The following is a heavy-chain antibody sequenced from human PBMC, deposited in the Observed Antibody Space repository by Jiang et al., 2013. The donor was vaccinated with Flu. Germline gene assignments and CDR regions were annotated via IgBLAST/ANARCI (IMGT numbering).Heavy chain of an antibody. CDR3: ARLYCSGGSCYLDY. D-gene: IGHD2-15*01. Sequence: GASVKVSCKASGYTFTGYYMHWVRQAPGQGLEWMGRINPNSGGTNYAQKFQGRVTMTRDTSISTAYMELSRLRSDDTAVYYCARLYCSGGSCYLDYWGQGTLVTVSS. CDR2: INPNSGGT. V-gene: IGHV1-2*06. J-gene: IGHJ4*02. CDR1: GYTFTGYY.